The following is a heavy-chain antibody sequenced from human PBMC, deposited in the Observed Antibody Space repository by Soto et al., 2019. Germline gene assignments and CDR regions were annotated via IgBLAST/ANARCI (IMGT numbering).Heavy chain of an antibody. CDR3: TRGLDRAKLGY. J-gene: IGHJ4*02. CDR2: IHYSGSI. V-gene: IGHV4-31*03. D-gene: IGHD1-26*01. CDR1: AGPIASGSYY. Sequence: LSQTCTVSAGPIASGSYYRSWVRQYPGKGLEWIGSIHYSGSIYYSPSLRSRLTMSADTSKNQFSLKLSSVTVADTAVYYCTRGLDRAKLGYWGQGIQVT.